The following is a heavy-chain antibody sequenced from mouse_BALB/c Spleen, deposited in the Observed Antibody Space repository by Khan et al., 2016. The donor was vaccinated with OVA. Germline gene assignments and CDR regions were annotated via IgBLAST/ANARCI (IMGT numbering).Heavy chain of an antibody. J-gene: IGHJ3*01. CDR3: ARSTYRYAFVY. CDR2: IIYTGYI. D-gene: IGHD2-14*01. CDR1: GDSITTGY. Sequence: EVQLQESGPSLVKPSQTLSLTCSVTGDSITTGYWNWIRKFPGNKLEYMGYIIYTGYIYYNPSLKSRTSRTRHTSNNQYYLQLNSVTDEDTATYYCARSTYRYAFVYWGQGTLVTVSA. V-gene: IGHV3-8*02.